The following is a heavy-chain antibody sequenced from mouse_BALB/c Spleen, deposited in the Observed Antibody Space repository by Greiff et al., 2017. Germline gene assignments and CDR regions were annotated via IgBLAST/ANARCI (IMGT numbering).Heavy chain of an antibody. D-gene: IGHD1-1*01. J-gene: IGHJ1*01. CDR1: GFTFNTYA. V-gene: IGHV10-1*02. Sequence: EVKLMESGGGLVQPKGSLKLSCAASGFTFNTYAMNWVRQAPGKGLEWVARIRSKSNNYATYYADSVKDRFTISRDDSQSMLYLQMNNLKTEDTAMYYCVSSYYGSSYWYFDVWGAGTTVTVSS. CDR3: VSSYYGSSYWYFDV. CDR2: IRSKSNNYAT.